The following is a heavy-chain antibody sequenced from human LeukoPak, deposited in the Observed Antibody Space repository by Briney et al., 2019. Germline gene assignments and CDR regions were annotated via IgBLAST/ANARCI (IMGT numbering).Heavy chain of an antibody. CDR3: ARVELLGSSGWPFDY. J-gene: IGHJ4*03. V-gene: IGHV4-59*01. Sequence: PPETLSLTCTVSGGSISSYYWSWIRQPPGKGLEWIGYIYYSGSTNYNPSLKSRVTISVDTSKNQFTLKLSSVTAADTAVYYCARVELLGSSGWPFDYWGQPTLPTVSS. CDR2: IYYSGST. CDR1: GGSISSYY. D-gene: IGHD6-19*01.